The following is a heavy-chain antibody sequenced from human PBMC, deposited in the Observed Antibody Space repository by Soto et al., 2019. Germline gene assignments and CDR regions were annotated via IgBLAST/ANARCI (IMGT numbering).Heavy chain of an antibody. CDR3: AHTSRGYAYYFDQ. CDR2: IFWDDDK. D-gene: IGHD5-12*01. V-gene: IGHV2-5*02. CDR1: GFSLSTRGVG. J-gene: IGHJ4*02. Sequence: QITLKESGPTLVKPTQTLTLTCSFSGFSLSTRGVGVGWIRQPPGKALEGLAFIFWDDDKGYSQSLRSRLTITEDTSKNQVVLNMTNMDPVDTATYYCAHTSRGYAYYFDQWGQGTLVTVSS.